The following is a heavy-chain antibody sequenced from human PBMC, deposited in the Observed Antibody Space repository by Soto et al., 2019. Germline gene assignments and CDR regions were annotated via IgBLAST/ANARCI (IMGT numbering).Heavy chain of an antibody. J-gene: IGHJ5*02. CDR1: GGSISSYY. Sequence: PSETLSLTCTVSGGSISSYYWSWIRQPPGKGLEWIGYIYYSGSTNYNPSLKSRVTISVDTSKNQFSLKLSSVTAADTAVYYCARVGYSSGWYWFDPWGQGTLVTVSS. CDR3: ARVGYSSGWYWFDP. CDR2: IYYSGST. V-gene: IGHV4-59*01. D-gene: IGHD6-19*01.